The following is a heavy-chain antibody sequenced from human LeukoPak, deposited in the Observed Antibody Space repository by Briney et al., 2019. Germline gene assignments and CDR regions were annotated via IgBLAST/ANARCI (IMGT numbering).Heavy chain of an antibody. V-gene: IGHV4-59*01. Sequence: SETLSLTCTVSGGSISSYYWSWIRQPPGKGLEWVGYIYYSGSTNYNPSLKSRVTISVDTSKNQFPLKLSSVTAADTAVYYCARDRELELHRVIDYWGQGTLVTVSS. CDR2: IYYSGST. J-gene: IGHJ4*02. D-gene: IGHD1-7*01. CDR1: GGSISSYY. CDR3: ARDRELELHRVIDY.